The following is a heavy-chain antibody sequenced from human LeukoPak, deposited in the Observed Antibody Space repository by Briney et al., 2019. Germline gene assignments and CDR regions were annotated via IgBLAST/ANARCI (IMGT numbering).Heavy chain of an antibody. Sequence: SVKVSCKASGYTFTSYGISWVRQAPGQGLEWMGGIIPIFGTANYAQKFQGRVTITADESTSTAYMELSSLRSEDTAVYYCAREGIAAAAAEGEYYYGMDVWGQGTTVTVSS. J-gene: IGHJ6*02. CDR3: AREGIAAAAAEGEYYYGMDV. V-gene: IGHV1-69*13. CDR2: IIPIFGTA. CDR1: GYTFTSYG. D-gene: IGHD6-25*01.